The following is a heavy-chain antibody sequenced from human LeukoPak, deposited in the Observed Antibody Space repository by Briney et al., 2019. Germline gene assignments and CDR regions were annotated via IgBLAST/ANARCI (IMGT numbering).Heavy chain of an antibody. CDR3: ARVRTNGVCYRGSTIDY. CDR1: GGSISSGGYY. J-gene: IGHJ4*02. CDR2: IYYSGST. D-gene: IGHD2-8*01. Sequence: PSETLSLTCTVSGGSISSGGYYWSWIRQHPGKGLEWIGYIYYSGSTYYNPSLKSRVTISVDTSKNQFSLKLSSVTAADTAVYYCARVRTNGVCYRGSTIDYWGQGTLVTVSS. V-gene: IGHV4-31*03.